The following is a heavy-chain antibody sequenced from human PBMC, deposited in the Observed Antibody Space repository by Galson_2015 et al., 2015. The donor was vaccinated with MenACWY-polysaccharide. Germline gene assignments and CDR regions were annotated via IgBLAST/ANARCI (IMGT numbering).Heavy chain of an antibody. D-gene: IGHD2-2*01. V-gene: IGHV3-33*01. CDR3: TRDWGAVVPTAIGFSFDY. Sequence: SLRLSCAASGFTFTTYGIHWVRQAPGKGLEWVTLIWYDGSKEYYADSVKGRFTISRDNSKNTLYLQMNSLRAEDTAVYYCTRDWGAVVPTAIGFSFDYWGQGTLVTVSS. CDR2: IWYDGSKE. CDR1: GFTFTTYG. J-gene: IGHJ4*02.